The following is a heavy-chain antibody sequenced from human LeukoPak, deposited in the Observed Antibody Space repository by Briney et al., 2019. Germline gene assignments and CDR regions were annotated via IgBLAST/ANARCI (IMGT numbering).Heavy chain of an antibody. J-gene: IGHJ6*02. CDR2: ISSSSSYI. Sequence: GGSLRLSCAASGFTFSSYSMNWVRQAPGKGLEWVSSISSSSSYIYYADSVKGRFTISRDNAKDSLYLQMNSLRAEDTAVYYCARAKGSGSYSYGMDVWGQGTTVTVSS. V-gene: IGHV3-21*01. CDR1: GFTFSSYS. CDR3: ARAKGSGSYSYGMDV. D-gene: IGHD3-10*01.